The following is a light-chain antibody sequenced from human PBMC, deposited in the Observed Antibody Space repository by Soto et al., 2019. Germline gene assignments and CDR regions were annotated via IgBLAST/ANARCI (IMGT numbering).Light chain of an antibody. V-gene: IGKV3D-7*01. J-gene: IGKJ3*01. Sequence: PGERVTLSCRASQSVSRSYLTWYQQKPGQAPRLLIYGASTSATGIPARFSGSGSGTDFTLTISSLQPEDFAVYYCQQDYNLPLSFGPGTKVDIK. CDR2: GAS. CDR1: QSVSRSY. CDR3: QQDYNLPLS.